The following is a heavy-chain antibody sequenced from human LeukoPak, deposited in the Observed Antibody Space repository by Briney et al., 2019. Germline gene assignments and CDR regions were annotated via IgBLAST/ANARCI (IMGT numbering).Heavy chain of an antibody. Sequence: GGSLRLSCAASGFTFSNYGMHWVRQAPGKGLEWVAVISYDGSSKYYADSVKGRFTISRDNSKNTLYLQMNSLRAEDTAVYYCAREEDVVPAAVYMDVWGKGTTVTVSS. D-gene: IGHD2-2*01. J-gene: IGHJ6*03. CDR3: AREEDVVPAAVYMDV. CDR1: GFTFSNYG. V-gene: IGHV3-30*03. CDR2: ISYDGSSK.